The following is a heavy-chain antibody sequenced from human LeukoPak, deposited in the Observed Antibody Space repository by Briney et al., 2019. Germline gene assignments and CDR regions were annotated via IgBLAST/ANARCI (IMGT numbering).Heavy chain of an antibody. CDR1: GFTSSTYA. Sequence: GGSLRLSCSVSGFTSSTYAMSWVRQASGKGLEWVSTISDDAWTSYADSVKGRFVISRETAKNTLYLQMSSLRVEDTAVYYCAKECDYGNTSHMPCYWGHGTLVTVSS. J-gene: IGHJ4*01. CDR3: AKECDYGNTSHMPCY. V-gene: IGHV3-23*01. D-gene: IGHD4-17*01. CDR2: ISDDAWT.